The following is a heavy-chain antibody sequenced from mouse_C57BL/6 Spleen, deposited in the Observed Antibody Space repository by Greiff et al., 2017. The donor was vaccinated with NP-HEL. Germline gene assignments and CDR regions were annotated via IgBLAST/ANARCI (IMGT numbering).Heavy chain of an antibody. V-gene: IGHV1-59*01. CDR2: IDPSDSYT. Sequence: QVQLKQPGAELVRPGTSVKLSCKASGYTFTSYWMHWVKQRPGQGLEWIGVIDPSDSYTNYNQKFKGKAILTVDTSSSTAYMQLSSLTSEDSAVYYCARGDYDLDYWGQGTTLTVSS. CDR3: ARGDYDLDY. CDR1: GYTFTSYW. J-gene: IGHJ2*01. D-gene: IGHD2-4*01.